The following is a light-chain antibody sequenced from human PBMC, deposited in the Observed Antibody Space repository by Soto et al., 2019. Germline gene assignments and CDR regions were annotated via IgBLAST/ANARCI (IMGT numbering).Light chain of an antibody. CDR3: QQAYDFPFT. V-gene: IGKV1-12*01. CDR1: HDIGSW. Sequence: DIQMTQSPSYVSASVGDRVTITCRASHDIGSWLAWFQQKPGKAPKLLIFAASSLPSGVPSRFSGSESETHFTLTISSLQPEDFATYYCQQAYDFPFTFGPGTTL. CDR2: AAS. J-gene: IGKJ3*01.